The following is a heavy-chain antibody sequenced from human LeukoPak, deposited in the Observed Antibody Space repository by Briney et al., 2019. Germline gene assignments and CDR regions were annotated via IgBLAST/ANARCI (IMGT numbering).Heavy chain of an antibody. CDR2: IYYSGST. CDR3: ARDQPYYDSSGYLFDY. CDR1: GCSISSSSYY. V-gene: IGHV4-39*07. J-gene: IGHJ4*02. Sequence: SETLSLTCTVSGCSISSSSYYWGWIRQPPGKGLEWIGSIYYSGSTYYNPSLKSRVTISVDTSKNQFSLKLSSVTAADTAVYYCARDQPYYDSSGYLFDYWGQGTLVTVSS. D-gene: IGHD3-22*01.